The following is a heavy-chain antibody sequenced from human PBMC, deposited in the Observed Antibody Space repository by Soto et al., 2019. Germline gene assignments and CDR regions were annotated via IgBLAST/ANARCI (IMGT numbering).Heavy chain of an antibody. CDR2: INAGNGNT. V-gene: IGHV1-3*01. CDR1: GYTFTSYA. J-gene: IGHJ1*01. Sequence: ASVKVSCKASGYTFTSYAMHWVRQAPGQRLEWMGWINAGNGNTKYSQKFQGRVTITRDTSASTAYMELSSLRSEDTAVYYCARDSDPAEYFQHWGQGTLVNVSS. CDR3: ARDSDPAEYFQH.